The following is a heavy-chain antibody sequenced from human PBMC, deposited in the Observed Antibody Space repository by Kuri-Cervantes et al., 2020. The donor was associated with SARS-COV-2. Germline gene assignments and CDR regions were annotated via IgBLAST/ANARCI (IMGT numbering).Heavy chain of an antibody. CDR2: IYYSGST. J-gene: IGHJ6*03. V-gene: IGHV4-39*07. Sequence: SETLSLTCTVSGGSISSSSYYWGWIRQPPGKGLEWIGSIYYSGSTYYNPSLKSRVTISVDMSKNQFSLKLSSVTAADTAVYYCARGRGQLWGYYYMDVWGKGTTVTVSS. CDR1: GGSISSSSYY. D-gene: IGHD5-18*01. CDR3: ARGRGQLWGYYYMDV.